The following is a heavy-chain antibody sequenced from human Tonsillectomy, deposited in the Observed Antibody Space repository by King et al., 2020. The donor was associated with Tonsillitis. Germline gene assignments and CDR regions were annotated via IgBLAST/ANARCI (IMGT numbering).Heavy chain of an antibody. J-gene: IGHJ4*02. CDR2: IYHSGST. Sequence: QMQLQESGPGLVKPSETLSLTCTVSGGSISSYYWSWIRQPPGKGLEWVGYIYHSGSTSYNPSLKSRGTISVDTSKNQFSLKLSSVSAADTAVYYCARGVNDYGWGSYRYDYWGQGTLVTVSS. V-gene: IGHV4-59*01. CDR1: GGSISSYY. D-gene: IGHD3-16*02. CDR3: ARGVNDYGWGSYRYDY.